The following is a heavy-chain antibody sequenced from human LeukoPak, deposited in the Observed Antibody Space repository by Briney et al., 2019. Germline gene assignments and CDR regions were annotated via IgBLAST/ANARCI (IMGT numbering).Heavy chain of an antibody. CDR1: GFTFSSYA. J-gene: IGHJ4*02. Sequence: GGSLRLSCAASGFTFSSYAMSWVRQAPGKGLEWVSAISGSGGSTYYADSVKGRSTISRDNSKNTLYLQMNSLRAEDTAVYYCAKRDQQYSSSWYSASYYFDYWGQGTLVTVSS. CDR2: ISGSGGST. V-gene: IGHV3-23*01. D-gene: IGHD6-13*01. CDR3: AKRDQQYSSSWYSASYYFDY.